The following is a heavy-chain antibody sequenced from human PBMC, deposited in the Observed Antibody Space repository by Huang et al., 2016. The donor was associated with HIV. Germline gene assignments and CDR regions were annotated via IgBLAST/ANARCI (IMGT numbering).Heavy chain of an antibody. CDR3: ARGSRSNGVSSFDY. V-gene: IGHV3-30-3*01. CDR2: ISYDGSNK. CDR1: GFTFSSYA. D-gene: IGHD2-8*01. Sequence: GGGVVQPGRSLRLSCAASGFTFSSYAMHWVRQAPGKGLEWVAVISYDGSNKYYADSVKGRFTISRDNSKNTLYLQRNSLRAEDTAVYYCARGSRSNGVSSFDYWGQGTLVTVSS. J-gene: IGHJ4*02.